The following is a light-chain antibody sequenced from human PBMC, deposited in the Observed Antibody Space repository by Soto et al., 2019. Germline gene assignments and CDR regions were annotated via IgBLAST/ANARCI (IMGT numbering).Light chain of an antibody. V-gene: IGKV1-5*03. CDR1: QSVSGW. Sequence: DIQLTQSPSTLSASVGDTVTVTCRASQSVSGWLAWYQQKPGEAPKLLIYKASSLESGVPSRFSGSGSGTDFTLTISSLRPEDFATYYCQQSDSTPSITFGQGTRLEIK. CDR2: KAS. J-gene: IGKJ5*01. CDR3: QQSDSTPSIT.